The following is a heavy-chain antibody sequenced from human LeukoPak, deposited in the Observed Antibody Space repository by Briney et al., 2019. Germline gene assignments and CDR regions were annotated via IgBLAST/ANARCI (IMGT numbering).Heavy chain of an antibody. J-gene: IGHJ4*02. CDR2: ISWNSGDI. D-gene: IGHD2-15*01. CDR1: GFTFDDYA. Sequence: PGRSLRLSCAASGFTFDDYAMHWVRQAPGKGPEWVSGISWNSGDIGYADSVKGRFTISRDNAKNSLYLQMNSLRAEDTAVYYCARLYCSGGSCYKGAGDYWGQGTLVTVSS. V-gene: IGHV3-9*01. CDR3: ARLYCSGGSCYKGAGDY.